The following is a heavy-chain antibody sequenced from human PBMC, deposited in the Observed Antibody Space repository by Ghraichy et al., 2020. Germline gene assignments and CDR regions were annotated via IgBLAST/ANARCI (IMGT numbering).Heavy chain of an antibody. Sequence: GGSLRLSCAASEFTVSSKYMSWVRQAPGKGLEWVSVIYSGGSTYYADSVKGRFTISRDNSKNTLYLQMNSLRAEDTAAYYCATQSTAYTFTSSLHYWGQGTLVTVSS. CDR2: IYSGGST. J-gene: IGHJ4*02. D-gene: IGHD3-16*02. CDR3: ATQSTAYTFTSSLHY. CDR1: EFTVSSKY. V-gene: IGHV3-53*01.